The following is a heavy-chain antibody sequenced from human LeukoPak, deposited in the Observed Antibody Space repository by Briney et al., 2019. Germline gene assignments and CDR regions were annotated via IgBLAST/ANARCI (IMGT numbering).Heavy chain of an antibody. CDR2: IYYSGST. D-gene: IGHD3-16*02. Sequence: SQTLSLTCTVSGGPISSGGYYWSWIRQHPGKGLEWIGYIYYSGSTYYNPSLKSRVTISVDTSKNQFSLKLSSVTAADTAVYYCARGGVIKNFDYWGQGTLVTVSS. CDR1: GGPISSGGYY. CDR3: ARGGVIKNFDY. J-gene: IGHJ4*02. V-gene: IGHV4-31*03.